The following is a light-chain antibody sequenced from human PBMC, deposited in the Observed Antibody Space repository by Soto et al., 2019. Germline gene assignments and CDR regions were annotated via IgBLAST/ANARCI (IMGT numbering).Light chain of an antibody. J-gene: IGLJ2*01. CDR1: SGHSSYA. V-gene: IGLV4-69*01. Sequence: QPVLTQSPSASASLGASVKLTCTLSSGHSSYAIAWHQQQPEKGPRYLMKLNSDGSHSKGDGIPDRFSGSSSGAERYLTISSLQSEVEADYYCQTWGTGIVVFGGGTNLTVL. CDR3: QTWGTGIVV. CDR2: LNSDGSH.